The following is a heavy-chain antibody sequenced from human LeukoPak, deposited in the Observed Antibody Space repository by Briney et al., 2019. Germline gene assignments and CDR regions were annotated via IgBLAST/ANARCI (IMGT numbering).Heavy chain of an antibody. D-gene: IGHD1-7*01. V-gene: IGHV3-48*01. CDR2: ISSSSSTI. Sequence: GGSLRLSCAASGFTFSSYEMNWVRQAPGKGLEWVSYISSSSSTIYYADSVKGRFTISRDNAKNSLYLQMNSLRAEDTAVYYCARDGNYRLNYWGQGTLVTVSS. J-gene: IGHJ4*02. CDR1: GFTFSSYE. CDR3: ARDGNYRLNY.